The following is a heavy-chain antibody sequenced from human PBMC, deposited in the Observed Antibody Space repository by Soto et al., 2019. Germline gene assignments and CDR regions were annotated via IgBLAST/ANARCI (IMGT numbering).Heavy chain of an antibody. CDR1: GGSFSGYY. Sequence: PSETLSLTCAVYGGSFSGYYWSWIRQPPGKGLEWIGEINHSGSTNYNPSLKSRVTISVDTSKNQFSLKLSSVTAADTAVYYCARVPRAANYGSGCTNPLYGMDVWGQGTTVTVSS. J-gene: IGHJ6*02. CDR2: INHSGST. CDR3: ARVPRAANYGSGCTNPLYGMDV. V-gene: IGHV4-34*01. D-gene: IGHD3-10*01.